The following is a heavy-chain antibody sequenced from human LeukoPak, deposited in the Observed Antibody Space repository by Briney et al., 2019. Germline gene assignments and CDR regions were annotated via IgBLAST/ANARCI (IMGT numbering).Heavy chain of an antibody. CDR1: GGSISSSSYY. J-gene: IGHJ4*02. CDR2: IYYSGST. CDR3: ARHEWLAFDY. D-gene: IGHD6-19*01. Sequence: SETLSLTCTVSGGSISSSSYYWGWIRQPPGTGLEWIGSIYYSGSTYYNPSLKSRVTISVDTSKNQFSLKLSSVTAADTAVYYCARHEWLAFDYWGQGTLVTVSS. V-gene: IGHV4-39*01.